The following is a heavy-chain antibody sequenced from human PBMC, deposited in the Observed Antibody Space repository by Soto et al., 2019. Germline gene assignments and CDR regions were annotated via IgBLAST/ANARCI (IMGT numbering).Heavy chain of an antibody. J-gene: IGHJ6*02. D-gene: IGHD6-6*01. Sequence: QVQLVQSGAEVKKPGSSVKVSCKASGGTFSSYAISWVRQAPGQGLEWMGGIIPIFGTANYAQKFQGRFTITADESTSTAYMELSSLRSEDTAVYYCASPYSSSSSHYYGMDVWGQGTTVTVSS. CDR3: ASPYSSSSSHYYGMDV. CDR2: IIPIFGTA. CDR1: GGTFSSYA. V-gene: IGHV1-69*01.